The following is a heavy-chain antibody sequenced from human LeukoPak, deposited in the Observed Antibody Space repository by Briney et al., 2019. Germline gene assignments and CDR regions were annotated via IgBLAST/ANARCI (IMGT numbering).Heavy chain of an antibody. V-gene: IGHV4-59*12. Sequence: SETLSLTCTVSGGSISGSYWSWIRQPPGQGLEWIAYMYNSGSTNYNPSLTSRVTISIDTSKNQFSLKLSSVTAADTAVYYCARGPWDYDFWSGYYISWFDPWGQGTLVTVSS. D-gene: IGHD3-3*01. CDR1: GGSISGSY. CDR3: ARGPWDYDFWSGYYISWFDP. J-gene: IGHJ5*02. CDR2: MYNSGST.